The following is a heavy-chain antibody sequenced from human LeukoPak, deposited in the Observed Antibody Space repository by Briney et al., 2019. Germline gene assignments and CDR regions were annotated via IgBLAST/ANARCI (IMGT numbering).Heavy chain of an antibody. Sequence: ASETLSLTCAVYGGSFSGYYWSWIRQPPGKGLEWIGEINHSGSTNYNPSLKSRVTISVDTSKNQFSLKLSSVTAADTAVYYCARGRGEGRGIAMVRGVRAPSYNWFDPWGHGTQVTVSS. V-gene: IGHV4-34*01. CDR1: GGSFSGYY. D-gene: IGHD3-10*01. J-gene: IGHJ5*02. CDR3: ARGRGEGRGIAMVRGVRAPSYNWFDP. CDR2: INHSGST.